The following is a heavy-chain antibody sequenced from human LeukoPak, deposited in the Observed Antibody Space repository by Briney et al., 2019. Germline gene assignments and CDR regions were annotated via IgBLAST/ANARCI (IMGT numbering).Heavy chain of an antibody. Sequence: PSETLSLTCTVSGGSISSSSYYWGWIRQPPGKGLEWIGSIYYSGSTYYNPSLKSRVTISVDTSKNQLSLKLSSVTAADTAVYYCARRLPVAGTRAFDIWGQGTMVTVSS. V-gene: IGHV4-39*01. CDR2: IYYSGST. CDR3: ARRLPVAGTRAFDI. D-gene: IGHD6-19*01. J-gene: IGHJ3*02. CDR1: GGSISSSSYY.